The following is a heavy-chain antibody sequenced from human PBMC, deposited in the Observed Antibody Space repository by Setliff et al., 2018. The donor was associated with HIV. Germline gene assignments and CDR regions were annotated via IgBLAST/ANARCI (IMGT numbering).Heavy chain of an antibody. CDR3: ATLDPSGGNFLAY. V-gene: IGHV4-4*08. CDR2: IYTSGST. J-gene: IGHJ4*02. Sequence: PSETLSLTCTVSGGSISSYYWSWIRQPPGKGLEWIGYIYTSGSTNYNPSLKSRVTISLNTSKMQFSLHLTSVTAADTAVYYCATLDPSGGNFLAYWGQGTLVTVSS. CDR1: GGSISSYY. D-gene: IGHD2-21*02.